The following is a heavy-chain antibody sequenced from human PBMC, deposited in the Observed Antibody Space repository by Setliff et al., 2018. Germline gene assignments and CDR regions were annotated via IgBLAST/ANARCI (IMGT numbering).Heavy chain of an antibody. D-gene: IGHD3-16*01. J-gene: IGHJ6*02. V-gene: IGHV3-30*02. CDR1: GFDFKTHW. CDR2: IQHDGENK. CDR3: ANSRVTNFRGHLYLPRGLDV. Sequence: PGGSLRLSCAASGFDFKTHWMDWARQAPGKGLEWVAFIQHDGENKFYADSVKGRLTVSRDNSKNTLYLEMDGLRPEDTAVYYCANSRVTNFRGHLYLPRGLDVWGQGTTVTVSS.